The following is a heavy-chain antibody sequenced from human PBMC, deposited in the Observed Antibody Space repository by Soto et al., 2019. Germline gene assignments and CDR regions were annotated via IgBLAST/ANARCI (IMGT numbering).Heavy chain of an antibody. CDR2: INTNTGNP. Sequence: ASVKVSCKASGYTFTSYAMNWVRQAPGQGLEWMGWINTNTGNPTYALGFTGRFVFSLDTSVSTAYLQICSLKAEDTAVYYCARDQGYYDFWSGYPYYYYYGMDVWGQGTTVTVSS. CDR3: ARDQGYYDFWSGYPYYYYYGMDV. V-gene: IGHV7-4-1*01. CDR1: GYTFTSYA. D-gene: IGHD3-3*01. J-gene: IGHJ6*02.